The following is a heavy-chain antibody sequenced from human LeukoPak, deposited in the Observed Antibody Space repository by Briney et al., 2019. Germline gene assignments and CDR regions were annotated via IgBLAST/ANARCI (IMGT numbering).Heavy chain of an antibody. J-gene: IGHJ6*03. D-gene: IGHD3-9*01. CDR2: MNPNSGNT. Sequence: VASVKVSCKASGGTFSSYAISWVRQAPGQGLEWMGWMNPNSGNTGYAQKFQGRVTMTRNTSISTAYMELSSLRSEDTAVYYCASLRYFDPQGYMDVWGKGTTVTVSS. CDR1: GGTFSSYA. CDR3: ASLRYFDPQGYMDV. V-gene: IGHV1-8*02.